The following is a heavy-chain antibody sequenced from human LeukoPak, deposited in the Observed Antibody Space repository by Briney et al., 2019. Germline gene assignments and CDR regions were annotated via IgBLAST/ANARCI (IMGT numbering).Heavy chain of an antibody. CDR2: MNPNSGNT. V-gene: IGHV1-8*01. J-gene: IGHJ4*02. Sequence: ASVKVSCKASGYTFTSYDMNGVRQATGQGLEWMGWMNPNSGNTGYAQQFQGRVTMTRNTSISTAYMELSSLGSEDTAVYYCARGCRPYYYGSGSYSDWGQGTLVTVSS. CDR3: ARGCRPYYYGSGSYSD. D-gene: IGHD3-10*01. CDR1: GYTFTSYD.